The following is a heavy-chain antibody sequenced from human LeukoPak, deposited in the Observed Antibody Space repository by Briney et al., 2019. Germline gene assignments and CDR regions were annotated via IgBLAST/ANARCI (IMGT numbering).Heavy chain of an antibody. D-gene: IGHD3-16*01. V-gene: IGHV3-23*01. CDR1: GFTFSSYG. CDR2: ISGSGDNT. CDR3: AKDYGWGGYYFDY. J-gene: IGHJ4*02. Sequence: GGSLRLSCAASGFTFSSYGMSWVRQAPGKGLEWVSVISGSGDNTYYADSVKGRFTISRDNSKNTLYLQMNTLRAEDTAVYYCAKDYGWGGYYFDYWGQGTLVTVSS.